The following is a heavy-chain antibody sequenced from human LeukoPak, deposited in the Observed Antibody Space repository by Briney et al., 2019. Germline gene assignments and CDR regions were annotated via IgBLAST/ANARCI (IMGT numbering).Heavy chain of an antibody. CDR1: GFTFSSYD. V-gene: IGHV3-30*02. CDR2: IRYDGSNK. J-gene: IGHJ3*02. CDR3: ARDRPYGGDEHIVVVIPGAFDI. D-gene: IGHD3-22*01. Sequence: PGGYLRISCAAAGFTFSSYDIHWVRQAPGKGLESVAFIRYDGSNKYYADSVRGRFTISRDNSKNTLYLHMNSLRAEDTAVYYCARDRPYGGDEHIVVVIPGAFDIWGQGTVVTVSS.